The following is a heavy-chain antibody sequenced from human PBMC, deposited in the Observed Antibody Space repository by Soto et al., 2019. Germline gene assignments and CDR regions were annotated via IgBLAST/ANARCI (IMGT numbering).Heavy chain of an antibody. CDR2: IRPTGDFT. Sequence: AAVKVSCKASGYTFTDYYIHWVRQAPGQGLEWMGVIRPTGDFTNYAQKFQGRVTMTRDTSTSTVYMVLSSLKSEDTAVYYCARDRPTTWFRTGMDVWGQGTTVTVSS. J-gene: IGHJ6*02. CDR3: ARDRPTTWFRTGMDV. V-gene: IGHV1-46*01. CDR1: GYTFTDYY. D-gene: IGHD3-9*01.